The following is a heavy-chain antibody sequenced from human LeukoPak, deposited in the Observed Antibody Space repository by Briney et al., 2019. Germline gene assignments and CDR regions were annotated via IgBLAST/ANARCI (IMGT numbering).Heavy chain of an antibody. Sequence: GGSLRLSCAASGFTFSSYSMNWVRQAPGKGLEWVSAISGSGGSTYYADSVKGRFTISRDNSKNTLYLQMNSLRAEDTAVYYCAKMGVVAARPGTFDYWGQGTLVTVSS. CDR2: ISGSGGST. CDR3: AKMGVVAARPGTFDY. V-gene: IGHV3-23*01. D-gene: IGHD6-6*01. CDR1: GFTFSSYS. J-gene: IGHJ4*02.